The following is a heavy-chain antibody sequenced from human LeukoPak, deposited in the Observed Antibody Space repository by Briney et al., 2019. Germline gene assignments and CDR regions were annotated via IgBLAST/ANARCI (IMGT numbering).Heavy chain of an antibody. Sequence: PGRSLRLSCAASGFTFSSYAMHWVRQAPGKGLEWVAVISYDGSNKYYADSVKGRFTISRDNSKDTLYLQMNSLRAEDTAVYYYARALGQRYCSGGSCPPAQHWGQGTLVTVSS. J-gene: IGHJ1*01. CDR2: ISYDGSNK. V-gene: IGHV3-30*04. CDR3: ARALGQRYCSGGSCPPAQH. CDR1: GFTFSSYA. D-gene: IGHD2-15*01.